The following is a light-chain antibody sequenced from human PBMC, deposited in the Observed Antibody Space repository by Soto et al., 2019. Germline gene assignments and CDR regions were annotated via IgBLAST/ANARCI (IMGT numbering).Light chain of an antibody. CDR3: QQSDNWPPYT. Sequence: EIVMTQSPATLSVSPGERATLSCRASQSVSSNLAWYQQKPGQAPRLLISGASTRATGIPARFSGSGSGTEFTLTISGLQSEDFAVYYCQQSDNWPPYTFGQGTQLEIK. V-gene: IGKV3-15*01. CDR1: QSVSSN. J-gene: IGKJ2*01. CDR2: GAS.